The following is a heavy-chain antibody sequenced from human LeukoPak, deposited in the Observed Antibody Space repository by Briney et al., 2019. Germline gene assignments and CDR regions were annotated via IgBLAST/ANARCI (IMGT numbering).Heavy chain of an antibody. CDR1: GFTFSSYW. Sequence: GGSLRLSCAASGFTFSSYWMNWVRQAPGKGLVWVSRIASDGSSTTYADSVKGRFSISRDNSKNTLYLQMNSLGAEDTAIYYCAKGVSGWYEYYYGMDVWGQGTTVTVSS. CDR3: AKGVSGWYEYYYGMDV. J-gene: IGHJ6*02. D-gene: IGHD6-19*01. CDR2: IASDGSST. V-gene: IGHV3-74*01.